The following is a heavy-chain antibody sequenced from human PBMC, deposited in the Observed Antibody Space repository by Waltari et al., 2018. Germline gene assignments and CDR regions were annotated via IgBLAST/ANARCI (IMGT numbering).Heavy chain of an antibody. CDR3: TTDGSITIFGGTEGKSPFGDYYYYGMDV. V-gene: IGHV3-15*01. J-gene: IGHJ6*02. CDR2: IKSKTDGGTT. CDR1: GFTFSNAW. D-gene: IGHD3-3*01. Sequence: EVQLVESGGGLVKPGGSLRLSCAASGFTFSNAWMSWVRQAPGKGLEWVGRIKSKTDGGTTDYAAPVKGRFTISRDDSKNTLYLQMNSLKTEDTAVYYCTTDGSITIFGGTEGKSPFGDYYYYGMDVWGQGTTVTVSS.